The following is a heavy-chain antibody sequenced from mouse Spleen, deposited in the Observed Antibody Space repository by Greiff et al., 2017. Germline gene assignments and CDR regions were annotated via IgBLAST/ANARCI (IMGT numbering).Heavy chain of an antibody. CDR3: ASFYDGYYRYYAMDY. J-gene: IGHJ4*01. Sequence: QVHVKQPGAELVKPGASVKVSCKASGYTFTSYWMHWVKQRPGQGLEWIGRIHPSDSDTNYNQKFKGKATLTVDKSSSTAYMQLSSLTSEDSAVYYCASFYDGYYRYYAMDYWGQGTSVTVSS. D-gene: IGHD2-3*01. CDR1: GYTFTSYW. V-gene: IGHV1-74*01. CDR2: IHPSDSDT.